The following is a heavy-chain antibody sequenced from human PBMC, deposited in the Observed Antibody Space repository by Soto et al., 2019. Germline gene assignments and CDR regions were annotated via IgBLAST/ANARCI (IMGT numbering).Heavy chain of an antibody. D-gene: IGHD3-10*01. CDR2: INPNSGGT. CDR1: GYTFTGYY. Sequence: QVPLVQSGAEVKKPGASVKVSCKASGYTFTGYYMHWVRQAPGQGLEWMGWINPNSGGTNYAQKFQGWVTMTRDTSISTAYMELSRLRSDDTAVYYCARSGAMRWFGDWHHRLDNWFDPWGQGTLVTVSS. V-gene: IGHV1-2*04. J-gene: IGHJ5*02. CDR3: ARSGAMRWFGDWHHRLDNWFDP.